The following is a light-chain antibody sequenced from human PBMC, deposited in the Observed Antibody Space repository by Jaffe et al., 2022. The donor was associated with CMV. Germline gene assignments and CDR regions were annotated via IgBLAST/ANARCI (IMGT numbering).Light chain of an antibody. CDR2: KAS. V-gene: IGKV1-5*03. CDR1: QSIHSW. CDR3: QQYHTYPWT. J-gene: IGKJ1*01. Sequence: DIKMTQSPSTLSASRGDRVTITCRASQSIHSWLAWYQQRPGKAPKLLIFKASNLESGVPLRFSGSGSGTEFSLTISSLQPDDFATYYCQQYHTYPWTFGQGTKVEVK.